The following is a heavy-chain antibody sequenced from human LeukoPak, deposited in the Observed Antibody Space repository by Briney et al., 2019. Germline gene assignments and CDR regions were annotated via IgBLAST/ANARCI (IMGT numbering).Heavy chain of an antibody. V-gene: IGHV1-18*01. CDR1: GCTFTSYG. CDR3: ARGYDYYDSSGPLPAY. J-gene: IGHJ4*02. Sequence: ASVKVSCKASGCTFTSYGISWVRQAPGQGLEWMGWISAYNGNTNYAQKLQGRVTMTTDTSTSTAYMELRSLRSDDTAVYYCARGYDYYDSSGPLPAYWGQGTLVTVSS. CDR2: ISAYNGNT. D-gene: IGHD3-22*01.